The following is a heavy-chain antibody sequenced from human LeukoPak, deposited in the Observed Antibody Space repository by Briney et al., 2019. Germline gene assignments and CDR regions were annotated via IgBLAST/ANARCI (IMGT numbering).Heavy chain of an antibody. CDR2: IIPIFGTA. V-gene: IGHV1-69*05. CDR3: ARAKGLVAPTPVY. Sequence: ASVKVSCKASGGTFSSYAISWVRQAPGQGLEWMGGIIPIFGTANYAQKFQGRVTITTDDSTSTAYMELSSLRSEDTAVYYCARAKGLVAPTPVYWGQGTLVTVSS. D-gene: IGHD2-15*01. J-gene: IGHJ4*02. CDR1: GGTFSSYA.